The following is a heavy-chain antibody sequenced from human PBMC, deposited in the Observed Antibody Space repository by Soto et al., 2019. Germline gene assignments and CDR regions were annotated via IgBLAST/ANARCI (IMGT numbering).Heavy chain of an antibody. V-gene: IGHV4-30-2*01. CDR2: IYHSGST. CDR3: ARVPSP. CDR1: GGSSSSGGYS. J-gene: IGHJ5*02. Sequence: TSETLSLTCGVSGGSSSSGGYSWGWIRQPPGKGLEWIGYIYHSGSTYYNPSLKSRVTISVDRSKNQFSLKLSSVTAADTAVYYCARVPSPWGQGTLVTVSS.